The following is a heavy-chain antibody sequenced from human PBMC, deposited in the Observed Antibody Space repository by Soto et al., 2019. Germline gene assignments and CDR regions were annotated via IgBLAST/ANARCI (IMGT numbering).Heavy chain of an antibody. J-gene: IGHJ4*02. D-gene: IGHD6-19*01. CDR2: TIPIIGTT. CDR1: GATLSTHG. V-gene: IGHV1-69*13. CDR3: AAGDSSGTGEY. Sequence: ASVKVSCKASGATLSTHGISWVRQAPGQGLEWMGGTIPIIGTTDYAEKFQGRVKITADESTTTSYMELSSLRPDDTAVYYCAAGDSSGTGEYWGQGTLVTVSS.